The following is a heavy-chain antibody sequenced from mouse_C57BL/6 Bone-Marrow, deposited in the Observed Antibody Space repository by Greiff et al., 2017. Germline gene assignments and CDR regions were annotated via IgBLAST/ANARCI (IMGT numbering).Heavy chain of an antibody. CDR3: ARHCYYGTYWYFDV. V-gene: IGHV5-12*01. CDR1: GFTFSDYY. CDR2: ISNGGGST. D-gene: IGHD1-1*01. Sequence: EVQGVESGGGLVQPGGSLKLSCAASGFTFSDYYMYWVRQTPEKRLEWVAYISNGGGSTYYPDTVKGRFTISRDNAKNTLYLQMSRLKSEDTAMYYCARHCYYGTYWYFDVWGTGTTVTVSS. J-gene: IGHJ1*03.